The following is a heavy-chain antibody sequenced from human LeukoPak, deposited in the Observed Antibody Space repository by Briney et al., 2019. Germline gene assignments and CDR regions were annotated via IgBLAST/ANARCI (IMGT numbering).Heavy chain of an antibody. Sequence: ASVKVSCKASGYTFTSYDINWVRQATGQGLEWMGWMNPNGGNTGYAQKFQGRVTMTRNTSISTAYMELSSLRSEDTAVYYCARDHVTTSHYYYGMDVWGQGTTVTVSS. CDR2: MNPNGGNT. CDR3: ARDHVTTSHYYYGMDV. D-gene: IGHD4-11*01. CDR1: GYTFTSYD. J-gene: IGHJ6*02. V-gene: IGHV1-8*01.